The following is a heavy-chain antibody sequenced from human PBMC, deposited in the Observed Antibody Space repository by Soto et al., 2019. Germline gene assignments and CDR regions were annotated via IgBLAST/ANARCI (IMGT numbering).Heavy chain of an antibody. CDR2: VSYDGSNK. Sequence: QVQLVESGGGVVQPGGSLRLSCAGSGFTFSSYGMHWVRQAPGKGLEWVAVVSYDGSNKYYTESVKGRFTISRDNSKNMLYLQVNSLRTEDTAVYYCAKDKGIAARRYYFDFWGQGTLVTVSS. CDR1: GFTFSSYG. D-gene: IGHD6-6*01. J-gene: IGHJ4*02. V-gene: IGHV3-30*18. CDR3: AKDKGIAARRYYFDF.